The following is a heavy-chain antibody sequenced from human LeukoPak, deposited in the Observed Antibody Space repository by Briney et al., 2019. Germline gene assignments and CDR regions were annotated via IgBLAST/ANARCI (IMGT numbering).Heavy chain of an antibody. CDR1: GYTFTGYY. CDR3: ARVSSIVGATTFDY. V-gene: IGHV1-2*02. J-gene: IGHJ4*02. D-gene: IGHD1-26*01. Sequence: GPSVKVSCKASGYTFTGYYMHWVRQAPGQGLEWMGWINPNSGGTNYAQKFQGRVTMTRDTSISTAYMELSRLRSDDTAVYYCARVSSIVGATTFDYWGQGTLVTVSS. CDR2: INPNSGGT.